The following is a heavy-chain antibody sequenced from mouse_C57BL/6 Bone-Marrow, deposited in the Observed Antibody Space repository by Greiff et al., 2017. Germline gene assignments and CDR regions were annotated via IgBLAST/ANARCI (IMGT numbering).Heavy chain of an antibody. CDR3: AREVCDGYFQVAY. D-gene: IGHD2-3*01. CDR1: GYTFTNYW. Sequence: QVQLQQSGAELVRPGTSVKMSCKASGYTFTNYWIGWAKQRPGHGLEWIGDIYPGGGYTNYNEKFKGKATLTADKSSSTAYMQFSSLTSEDSAIFDCAREVCDGYFQVAYWGQGTLVTVSA. CDR2: IYPGGGYT. J-gene: IGHJ3*01. V-gene: IGHV1-63*01.